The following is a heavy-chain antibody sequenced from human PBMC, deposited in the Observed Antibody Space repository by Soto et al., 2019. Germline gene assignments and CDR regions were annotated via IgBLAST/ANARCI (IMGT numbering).Heavy chain of an antibody. CDR1: GYTFSRYA. CDR2: ISAYNGDT. J-gene: IGHJ4*02. Sequence: QVQLVQSGAEVKKPGASVKVSCKASGYTFSRYAISWVRQAPGQGLEWMGWISAYNGDTHYAQKLRGRVTMTTDTSTNTAYMELRSLRSDDTAMYYCARALPPGTAADNWDFDYWGQGTLVTVSS. CDR3: ARALPPGTAADNWDFDY. D-gene: IGHD6-13*01. V-gene: IGHV1-18*01.